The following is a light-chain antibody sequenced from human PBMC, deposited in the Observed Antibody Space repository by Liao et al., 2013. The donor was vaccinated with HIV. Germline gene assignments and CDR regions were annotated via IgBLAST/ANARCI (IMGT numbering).Light chain of an antibody. CDR3: QAWDSTTEV. J-gene: IGLJ2*01. CDR2: QDT. CDR1: NIGGKS. Sequence: SYELTQPPSVSVAPGKTARMTCGGNNIGGKSVHWYQQQPGQSPVLVIYQDTKRPSGIPERFSGSNSGNTATLTISGTQAMDEADYYCQAWDSTTEVFGGGTKLTVL. V-gene: IGLV3-1*01.